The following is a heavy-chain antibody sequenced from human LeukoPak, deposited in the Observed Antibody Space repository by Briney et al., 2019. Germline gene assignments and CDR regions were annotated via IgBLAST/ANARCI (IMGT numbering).Heavy chain of an antibody. Sequence: SETLSLTCTVSGGSISSTRYYWGWIRQPPGKGLEWIGSIYYSGSTYYNPSLKSRVTISVDTSKNQFSLKLSSVTAADTAVYYCARGLMELQFPLGYWGQGTLVTVSS. J-gene: IGHJ4*02. D-gene: IGHD1-7*01. V-gene: IGHV4-39*07. CDR1: GGSISSTRYY. CDR2: IYYSGST. CDR3: ARGLMELQFPLGY.